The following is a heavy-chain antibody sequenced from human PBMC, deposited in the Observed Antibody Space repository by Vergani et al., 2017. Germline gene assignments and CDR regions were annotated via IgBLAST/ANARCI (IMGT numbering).Heavy chain of an antibody. CDR1: GASMNSGPDL. V-gene: IGHV4-61*02. Sequence: QVQLQESGPGLVKPSQTLSLICTVSGASMNSGPDLWSWIRQPAGRRLEYIGRISFSGSTYYNPSLKSRVTISVDRSKNQFSLKLSSVTAADTAVYYCARGDYYFDYWGQGTLVTVSS. J-gene: IGHJ4*02. CDR2: ISFSGST. CDR3: ARGDYYFDY.